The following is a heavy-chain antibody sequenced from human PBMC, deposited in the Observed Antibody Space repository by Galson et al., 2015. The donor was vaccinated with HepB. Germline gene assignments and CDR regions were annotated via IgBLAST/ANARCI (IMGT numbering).Heavy chain of an antibody. J-gene: IGHJ2*01. CDR1: GYTFSAYF. D-gene: IGHD1-1*01. V-gene: IGHV1-2*02. Sequence: SVKVSCKAYGYTFSAYFLHWVRQAPGQRPQWLGFINPKRGGTEYAQNFQGRITMTRDAATNTVYMELRSLTSDDTAFYYCARDSGRPGQSWYFDLWGRGSLVTVSS. CDR3: ARDSGRPGQSWYFDL. CDR2: INPKRGGT.